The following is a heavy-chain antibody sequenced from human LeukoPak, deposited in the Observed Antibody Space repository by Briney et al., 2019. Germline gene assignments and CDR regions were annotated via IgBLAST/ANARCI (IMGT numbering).Heavy chain of an antibody. CDR1: GFTFSNAW. CDR3: ATYRFYYDSSGFDY. Sequence: PGGSLRLSCAASGFTFSNAWTSWVRQAPGKGLEWLGRIGSKTDGGTTDYAASVKGRFTISRDDSKNTLYLQMNSLKTEDTAVYYCATYRFYYDSSGFDYWGQGTLVTVSS. CDR2: IGSKTDGGTT. J-gene: IGHJ4*02. D-gene: IGHD3-22*01. V-gene: IGHV3-15*04.